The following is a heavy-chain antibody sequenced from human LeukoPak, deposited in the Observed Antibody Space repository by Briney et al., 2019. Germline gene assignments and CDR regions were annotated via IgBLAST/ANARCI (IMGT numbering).Heavy chain of an antibody. CDR3: ARDFEPGIAAAGTVDY. CDR2: ISVYNGNT. Sequence: SVKVSFKASGYTFTGYYMHWVRQAPGQGLEWMGWISVYNGNTNYAQKLQGRVTMTTDTSTSTAYMELRSLRSDDTAVYYCARDFEPGIAAAGTVDYWGQGTLVTVSS. D-gene: IGHD6-13*01. CDR1: GYTFTGYY. V-gene: IGHV1-18*04. J-gene: IGHJ4*02.